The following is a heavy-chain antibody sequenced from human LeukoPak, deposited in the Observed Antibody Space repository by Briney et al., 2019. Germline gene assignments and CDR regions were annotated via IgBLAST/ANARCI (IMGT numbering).Heavy chain of an antibody. Sequence: ASVTVSCTASGYTFTGYHMHWVRQAPGQGLEWMGRINPNSGDTNYAQKFQGRVTMTRDTSISTAYMELSRLRSDDTAVYYCARDYCSSTSCLFDYWGQGTLVTVSS. D-gene: IGHD2-2*01. CDR1: GYTFTGYH. CDR3: ARDYCSSTSCLFDY. J-gene: IGHJ4*02. CDR2: INPNSGDT. V-gene: IGHV1-2*06.